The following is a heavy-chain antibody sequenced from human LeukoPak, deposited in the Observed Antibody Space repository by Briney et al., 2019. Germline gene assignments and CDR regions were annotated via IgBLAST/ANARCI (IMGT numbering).Heavy chain of an antibody. J-gene: IGHJ3*02. V-gene: IGHV4-61*02. CDR2: IYTSGST. CDR1: GGSISSSSYY. Sequence: SETLSLTCTVSGGSISSSSYYWGWIRQPAGKGLEWIGRIYTSGSTNYNPSLKSRVTISVDTSKNQFSLKLSSVTAADTAVYYCATSITMVRGVIIRDAFDIWGQGTMVTVSS. CDR3: ATSITMVRGVIIRDAFDI. D-gene: IGHD3-10*01.